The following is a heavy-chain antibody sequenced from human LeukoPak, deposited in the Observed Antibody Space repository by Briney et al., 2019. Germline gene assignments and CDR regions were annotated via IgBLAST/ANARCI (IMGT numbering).Heavy chain of an antibody. CDR2: IYYSGST. Sequence: PSETLSLTCTVSGGSISSSSYYWGWIRQPPGKGLEWIGSIYYSGSTYYNPSLKSRVTISVDTSKNQFSLKLSSVTAADTAVYYCARHVDTAMEWGNFDYWGQGTLVTVSS. V-gene: IGHV4-39*01. J-gene: IGHJ4*02. CDR1: GGSISSSSYY. D-gene: IGHD5-18*01. CDR3: ARHVDTAMEWGNFDY.